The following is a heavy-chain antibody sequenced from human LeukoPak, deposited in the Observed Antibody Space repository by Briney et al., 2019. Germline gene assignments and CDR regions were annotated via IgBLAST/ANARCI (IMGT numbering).Heavy chain of an antibody. Sequence: ASVKVSCKVSGYTLTELSMHWVRQAPGKGLEWMGGFDPEDGETIYAQKFRGRVTMTEDTSTDTAYMELSSLRSEDTAVYYCATGPLHYYDSRGLGFDIWGQGTMVTVSS. CDR2: FDPEDGET. J-gene: IGHJ3*02. CDR3: ATGPLHYYDSRGLGFDI. D-gene: IGHD3-22*01. CDR1: GYTLTELS. V-gene: IGHV1-24*01.